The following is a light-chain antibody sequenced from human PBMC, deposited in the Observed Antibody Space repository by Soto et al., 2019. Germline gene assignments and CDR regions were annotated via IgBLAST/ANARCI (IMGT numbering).Light chain of an antibody. J-gene: IGKJ1*01. CDR2: DAS. V-gene: IGKV1-5*01. CDR3: QHYNSYPWT. CDR1: QSITSW. Sequence: DIQMTQSPSTLSASVGDRATITCRASQSITSWLAWYQQKPGKAPKLLIYDASSLESGVPSRFSGSGSGPEFTLTISSLQPDDFATYYCQHYNSYPWTFGQGTKVDIK.